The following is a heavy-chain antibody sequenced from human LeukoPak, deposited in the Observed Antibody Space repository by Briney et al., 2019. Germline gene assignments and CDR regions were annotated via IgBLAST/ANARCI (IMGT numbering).Heavy chain of an antibody. J-gene: IGHJ4*02. CDR1: AFTFSSHP. V-gene: IGHV3-23*01. CDR3: AKDLSTVATPKIFDY. Sequence: GGSLRLSCAASAFTFSSHPMGWVRRAPGKGLEWVSSICSSIGCSYYADSVKGRFTISRDNSKNTLYLQMNSLRAEDTAVYYCAKDLSTVATPKIFDYWGQGTLVTVSS. D-gene: IGHD5-12*01. CDR2: ICSSIGCS.